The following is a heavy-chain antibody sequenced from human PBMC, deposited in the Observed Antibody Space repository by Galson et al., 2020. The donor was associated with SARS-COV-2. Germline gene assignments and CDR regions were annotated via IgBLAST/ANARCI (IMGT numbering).Heavy chain of an antibody. D-gene: IGHD6-19*01. CDR2: IDWAGDR. CDR3: ARIDSSGCRGNY. CDR1: GFSLSTSGVC. V-gene: IGHV2-70*11. J-gene: IGHJ4*02. Sequence: ESCPTLVKPTQTLTLTCTFSGFSLSTSGVCVNWIRQPPGKALEWLARIDWAGDRYYNISLKTRLTISKDTSQNQVVLTMTSMDPVDTATYYCARIDSSGCRGNYWGQGTLVTISS.